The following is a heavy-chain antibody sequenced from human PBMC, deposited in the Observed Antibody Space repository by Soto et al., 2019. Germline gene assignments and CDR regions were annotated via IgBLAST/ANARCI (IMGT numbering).Heavy chain of an antibody. CDR1: GGSFSGYY. CDR3: ARDQGPDSSPDY. V-gene: IGHV4-34*01. J-gene: IGHJ4*02. CDR2: INHRGST. Sequence: SETLSLTCAVYGGSFSGYYWSWIRQPPGKGLEWGGEINHRGSTNYNPSLKSRVTISVATSKNQFSLKLSSVTAEDTAVYYCARDQGPDSSPDYSGQGTLLTVSS.